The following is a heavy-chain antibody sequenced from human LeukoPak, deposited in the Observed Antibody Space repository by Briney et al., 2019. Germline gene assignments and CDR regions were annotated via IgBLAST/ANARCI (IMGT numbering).Heavy chain of an antibody. CDR3: ARQGEGDGYNY. D-gene: IGHD5-24*01. J-gene: IGHJ4*02. CDR1: GGSISSYY. V-gene: IGHV4-59*08. CDR2: IYYSGST. Sequence: PSETLSLTCTVSGGSISSYYWSWIRQPPGKGLEWIGYIYYSGSTNYNPSLKSRVTISVDTPKNQFSLKLSPVTAADTAVYYCARQGEGDGYNYWGQGTLVTVSS.